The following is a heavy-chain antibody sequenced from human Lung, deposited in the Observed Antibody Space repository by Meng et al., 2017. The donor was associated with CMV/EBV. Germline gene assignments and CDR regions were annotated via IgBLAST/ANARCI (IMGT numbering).Heavy chain of an antibody. D-gene: IGHD6-13*01. CDR3: ARDLGYSSSWYFQYYVDC. Sequence: ASVXVSCKASGYTLTNYYIHWVRQAPGQGLEWMGIINPSDNTTIYVQKFQGRVTMTRDTSTSTVYMELSSLRSDDTALYYCARDLGYSSSWYFQYYVDCWXQGTLVTVSS. V-gene: IGHV1-46*01. CDR1: GYTLTNYY. CDR2: INPSDNTT. J-gene: IGHJ4*02.